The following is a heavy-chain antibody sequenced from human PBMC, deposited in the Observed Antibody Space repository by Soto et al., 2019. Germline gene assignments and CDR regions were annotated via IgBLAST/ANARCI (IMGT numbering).Heavy chain of an antibody. CDR2: TYHTGST. V-gene: IGHV4-31*03. CDR3: ARIGNPDASLYFDY. Sequence: QVQLQESGPGLVKPSRTLSLTCTVSGGSISIGVYYWNWIRQHPGKGLEWIGYTYHTGSTYYNPSLESRVTISVDPSKNQFSLKLSSVTAADTAVYYCARIGNPDASLYFDYWGQGTLVTVSS. D-gene: IGHD2-2*01. J-gene: IGHJ4*02. CDR1: GGSISIGVYY.